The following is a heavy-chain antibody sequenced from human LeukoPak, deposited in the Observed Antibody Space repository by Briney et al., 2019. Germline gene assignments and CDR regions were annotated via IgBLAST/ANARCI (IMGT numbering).Heavy chain of an antibody. CDR1: GGSISSSSYY. J-gene: IGHJ4*02. Sequence: SETLSLTCTVSGGSISSSSYYWGWIRQPPGKGLEWIGSIYYSGSTYYNPSLKSRVTISVDTSKNQFSLKLSSVTAADTAVYYCARTHSSGSISHFDYWGQGALVTVSS. D-gene: IGHD3-22*01. CDR3: ARTHSSGSISHFDY. V-gene: IGHV4-39*07. CDR2: IYYSGST.